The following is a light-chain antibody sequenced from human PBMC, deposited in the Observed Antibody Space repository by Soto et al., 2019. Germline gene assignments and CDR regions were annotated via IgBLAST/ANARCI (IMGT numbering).Light chain of an antibody. CDR1: NTDVGGDDR. CDR2: EVY. Sequence: QSALTQPASVSGSPGQSITISCIGTNTDVGGDDRVSWYQHHPGKAPKMLIFEVYNRPSGISDRFSGSKSGDTASLTISGLQAEDEADYYCISYIPSTTTHWVFGGGTKLTVL. V-gene: IGLV2-14*01. J-gene: IGLJ3*02. CDR3: ISYIPSTTTHWV.